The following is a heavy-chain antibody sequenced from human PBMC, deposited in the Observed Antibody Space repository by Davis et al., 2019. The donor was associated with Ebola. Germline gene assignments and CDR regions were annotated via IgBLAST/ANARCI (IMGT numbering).Heavy chain of an antibody. CDR1: GFTFSSYA. CDR2: ISSSSSYI. J-gene: IGHJ4*02. CDR3: ARDLRFLEWSEKYYFDY. D-gene: IGHD3-3*01. Sequence: GESLKISCAASGFTFSSYAMNWVRQAPGKGLEWVSSISSSSSYIYYADSVKGRFTISRDNAKNSLYLQMNSLRAEDTAVYYCARDLRFLEWSEKYYFDYWGQGTLVTVSS. V-gene: IGHV3-21*01.